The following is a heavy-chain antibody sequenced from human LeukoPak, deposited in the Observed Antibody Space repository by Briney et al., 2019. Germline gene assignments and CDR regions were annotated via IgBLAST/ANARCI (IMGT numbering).Heavy chain of an antibody. CDR2: IYSGGST. D-gene: IGHD2-2*01. Sequence: GGSLRLSCAASGFTVSSNYMSWVSQAPGKGLGWVSVIYSGGSTYYADSVKGRFTISRDNSKNTLYLQMNSLRAEDTAVYYCARVVTAAWDWFDPWGQGTLATVSS. V-gene: IGHV3-53*01. CDR3: ARVVTAAWDWFDP. CDR1: GFTVSSNY. J-gene: IGHJ5*02.